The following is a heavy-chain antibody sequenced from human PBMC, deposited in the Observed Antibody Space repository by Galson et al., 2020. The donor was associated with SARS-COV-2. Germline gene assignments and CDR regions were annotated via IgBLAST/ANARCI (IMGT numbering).Heavy chain of an antibody. Sequence: ETSETLSLTCTVSGGSISSTTYYWGWIRQPPGKGLEWIGSIYYSGGTYYNPSLKSRLTISVDTSKNQFSLRLSSVTAADTAVYYCARAVAGTFGTDNFFDPWGQGTLVTISS. CDR2: IYYSGGT. CDR3: ARAVAGTFGTDNFFDP. J-gene: IGHJ5*02. CDR1: GGSISSTTYY. D-gene: IGHD6-19*01. V-gene: IGHV4-39*01.